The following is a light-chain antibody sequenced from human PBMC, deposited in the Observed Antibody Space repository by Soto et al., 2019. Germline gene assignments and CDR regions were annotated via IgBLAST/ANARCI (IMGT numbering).Light chain of an antibody. Sequence: DIVMTQSPATLSVSPGERVTLSCRASQSVSANLSCHQQKPGQAPRLLIYGASTRATGIPARFSGGGSGTEFTLTISSLQSEDFAVYYCQQYDNWPPGTCGQGTKVEIK. V-gene: IGKV3-15*01. J-gene: IGKJ1*01. CDR1: QSVSAN. CDR2: GAS. CDR3: QQYDNWPPGT.